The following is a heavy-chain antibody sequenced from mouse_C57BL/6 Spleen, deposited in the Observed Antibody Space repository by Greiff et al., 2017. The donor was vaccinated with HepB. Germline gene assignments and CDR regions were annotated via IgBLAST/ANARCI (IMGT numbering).Heavy chain of an antibody. V-gene: IGHV1-81*01. CDR1: GYTFTSYG. CDR2: IYPRSGNT. J-gene: IGHJ4*01. CDR3: ARLPFYGSSYNYAMDY. Sequence: VKLMESGAELARPGASVKLSCKASGYTFTSYGISWVKQRTGQGLEWIGEIYPRSGNTYYNEKFKGKATLTADKSSSTAYMELRRLTSEDSAVYFCARLPFYGSSYNYAMDYWGQGTSVTVSS. D-gene: IGHD1-1*01.